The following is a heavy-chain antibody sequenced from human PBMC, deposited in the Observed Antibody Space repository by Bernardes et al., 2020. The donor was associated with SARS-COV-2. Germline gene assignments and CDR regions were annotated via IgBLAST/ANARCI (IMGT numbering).Heavy chain of an antibody. V-gene: IGHV3-30*18. Sequence: GGSLRLSCAASGFSFSSYGMHWVRQGPGKWLEWVAVISYDGSNKYYADSVKGRFTISRDNSKNTLYLQMNSLRAEDTAVYYCAKEWVAATPAYWGQGTLVTVSS. CDR3: AKEWVAATPAY. CDR2: ISYDGSNK. CDR1: GFSFSSYG. J-gene: IGHJ4*02. D-gene: IGHD2-15*01.